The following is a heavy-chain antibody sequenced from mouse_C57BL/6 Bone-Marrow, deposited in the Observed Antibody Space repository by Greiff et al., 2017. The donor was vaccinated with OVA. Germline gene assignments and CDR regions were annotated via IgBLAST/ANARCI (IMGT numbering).Heavy chain of an antibody. Sequence: QVQLQQPGAELVKPGASVKLSCKASGYTFTSYWMQWVKQRPGQGLEWIGEIDPSASYTNYNQKFKGKATLTVDTSSSTAYMQLSSLTSEDSAVYYCARRVLAYFDYWGQGTTLTVSS. CDR3: ARRVLAYFDY. V-gene: IGHV1-50*01. CDR2: IDPSASYT. CDR1: GYTFTSYW. J-gene: IGHJ2*01.